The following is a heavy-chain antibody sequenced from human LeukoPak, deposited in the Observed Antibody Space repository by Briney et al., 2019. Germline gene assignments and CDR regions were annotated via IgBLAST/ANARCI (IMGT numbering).Heavy chain of an antibody. CDR3: ARDSSSSFTFDY. J-gene: IGHJ4*02. CDR2: INPSGGST. D-gene: IGHD6-13*01. CDR1: GYTFTSYG. V-gene: IGHV1-46*01. Sequence: ASVKVSCKASGYTFTSYGISWVRQAPGQGLEWMGIINPSGGSTSYAQKFQGRVTMTRDTSTSTVYMELSSLRSEDTAVYYCARDSSSSFTFDYWGQGTLVTVSS.